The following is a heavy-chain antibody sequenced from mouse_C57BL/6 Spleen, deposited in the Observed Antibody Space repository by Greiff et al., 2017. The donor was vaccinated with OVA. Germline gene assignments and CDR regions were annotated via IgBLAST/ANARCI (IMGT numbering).Heavy chain of an antibody. CDR2: IYPGDGDT. J-gene: IGHJ4*01. CDR3: ARRVTGTYYAMDY. V-gene: IGHV1-82*01. D-gene: IGHD4-1*01. Sequence: VQLQQSGPELVKPGASVKISCKASGYAFSSSWMNWVKQRPGKGLEWIGRIYPGDGDTNYNQKFKGKATLTVDTSSSTAYMQLSSLTSEDSAVYYCARRVTGTYYAMDYWGQGTSVTVSS. CDR1: GYAFSSSW.